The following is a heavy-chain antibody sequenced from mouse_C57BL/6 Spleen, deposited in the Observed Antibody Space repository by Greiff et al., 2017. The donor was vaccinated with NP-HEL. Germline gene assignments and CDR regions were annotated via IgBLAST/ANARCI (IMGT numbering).Heavy chain of an antibody. CDR3: AREGYGSIWYFDV. CDR2: IYPRSGNT. Sequence: VQLQQSGAELARPGASVKLSCKASGYTFTSYGISWVKQRTGQGLEWIGEIYPRSGNTYYNEKFKGKATLTADKSSSTAYMELRSLTSEDSAVYFCAREGYGSIWYFDVWGTGTTVTVSS. D-gene: IGHD1-1*01. J-gene: IGHJ1*03. CDR1: GYTFTSYG. V-gene: IGHV1-81*01.